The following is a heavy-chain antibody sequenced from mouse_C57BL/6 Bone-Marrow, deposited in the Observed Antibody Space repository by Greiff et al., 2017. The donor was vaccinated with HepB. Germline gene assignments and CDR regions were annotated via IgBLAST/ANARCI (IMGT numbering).Heavy chain of an antibody. CDR1: GFTFSSYG. CDR2: ISSGGSYT. V-gene: IGHV5-6*01. Sequence: EVMLVESGGDLVKPGGSLKLSCAASGFTFSSYGMSWVRQTPDKRLEWVATISSGGSYTYYPDSVKGRFTISRDNAKNTLYLQMSSLKSEDTAMYYCARHRGLPAWFAYWGQVTLVTVSA. D-gene: IGHD5-5*01. J-gene: IGHJ3*01. CDR3: ARHRGLPAWFAY.